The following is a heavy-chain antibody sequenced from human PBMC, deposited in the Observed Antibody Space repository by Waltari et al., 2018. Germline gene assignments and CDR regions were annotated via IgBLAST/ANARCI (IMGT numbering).Heavy chain of an antibody. J-gene: IGHJ4*02. D-gene: IGHD2-2*01. CDR3: ARMVRGYCSSTSCHTDH. Sequence: QLQLQESGPGLVKPSETLSLTCTVSGGSISSSSYYWGWVRQPPGKGLEWIGSIYYSGCTHYNPALKGRVTISVDTSKNQFSLRVSSVTAADTAVFYCARMVRGYCSSTSCHTDHWGQGTLVTVSS. CDR2: IYYSGCT. V-gene: IGHV4-39*07. CDR1: GGSISSSSYY.